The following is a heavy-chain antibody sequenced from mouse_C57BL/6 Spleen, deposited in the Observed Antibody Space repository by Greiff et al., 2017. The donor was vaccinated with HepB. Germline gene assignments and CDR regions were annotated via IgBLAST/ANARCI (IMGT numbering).Heavy chain of an antibody. CDR3: ARVGFYYFDY. CDR2: IDPSDSYT. V-gene: IGHV1-50*01. J-gene: IGHJ2*01. D-gene: IGHD1-1*02. CDR1: GYTFTSYW. Sequence: QVQLKQPGAELVKPGASVKLSCKASGYTFTSYWMQWVKQRPGQGLEWIGEIDPSDSYTNYNQKFKGKATLTVDTSSSTAYMQLSSLTSEDSAVYYWARVGFYYFDYWGQGTTLTVSS.